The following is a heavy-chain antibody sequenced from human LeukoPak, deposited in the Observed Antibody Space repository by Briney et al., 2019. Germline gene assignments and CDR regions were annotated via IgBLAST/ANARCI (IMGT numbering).Heavy chain of an antibody. D-gene: IGHD6-13*01. CDR1: GYTFTGYY. Sequence: ASVKVSCKASGYTFTGYYMHWVRQAPGQGPEWMGWINPNSGGTNYAQKFQGWVTMTRDTSISTAYMELSRLRSDDTAVYYCARTNIAAAGYYFDYWGQGTLVTVSS. V-gene: IGHV1-2*04. CDR3: ARTNIAAAGYYFDY. J-gene: IGHJ4*02. CDR2: INPNSGGT.